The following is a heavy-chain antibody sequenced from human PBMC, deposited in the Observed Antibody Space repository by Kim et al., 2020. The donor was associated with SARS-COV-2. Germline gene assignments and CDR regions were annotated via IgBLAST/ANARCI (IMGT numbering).Heavy chain of an antibody. V-gene: IGHV1-3*01. Sequence: ASVKVSCKASGYTFTSYAMHWVRQAPGQRLEWMGWINAGNGNTKYSQKFQGRVTITRDTSASTAYMELSSLRSEDTAVYYCARVDYGGNSVHAFDIWGQGTMVTVSS. CDR3: ARVDYGGNSVHAFDI. CDR1: GYTFTSYA. J-gene: IGHJ3*02. CDR2: INAGNGNT. D-gene: IGHD4-17*01.